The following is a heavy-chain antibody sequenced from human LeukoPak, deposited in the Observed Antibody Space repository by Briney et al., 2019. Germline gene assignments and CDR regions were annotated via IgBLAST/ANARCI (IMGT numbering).Heavy chain of an antibody. Sequence: PGGSLRLSCAASGXTFSSYWMHWVRQAPGKGLVWVSRINSDGSSTNYADSVKGRFTISRDNAKNSLYLQMNSLRAEDTAVYYCTRGGGRGVDYWGQGTLVTVSS. J-gene: IGHJ4*02. V-gene: IGHV3-74*01. CDR2: INSDGSST. CDR1: GXTFSSYW. D-gene: IGHD3-10*01. CDR3: TRGGGRGVDY.